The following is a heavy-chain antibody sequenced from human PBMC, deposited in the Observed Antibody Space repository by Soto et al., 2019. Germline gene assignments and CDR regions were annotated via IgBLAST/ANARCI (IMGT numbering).Heavy chain of an antibody. J-gene: IGHJ4*02. Sequence: SPTLSLTCAISGDSVSSNTAAWNWIRSSPSRGLEWLGRTYYRSNWRHDYAVSVRSRITVNPDTSKNHFSLQLNSVTPDDTAVYYCARGVAGSGFDLWGQGPLLTVSS. V-gene: IGHV6-1*01. CDR1: GDSVSSNTAA. D-gene: IGHD6-19*01. CDR2: TYYRSNWRH. CDR3: ARGVAGSGFDL.